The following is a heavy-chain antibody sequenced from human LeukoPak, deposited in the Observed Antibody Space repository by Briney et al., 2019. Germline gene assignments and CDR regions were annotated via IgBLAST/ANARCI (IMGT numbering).Heavy chain of an antibody. CDR2: ISSSSSYI. CDR3: ARDRRFPYYYDSSGYYFDY. V-gene: IGHV3-21*01. Sequence: GGSLRLSCAASGFTFSSYSMNWVRQAPGKGLEWVSSISSSSSYIYYADSVKGRFTISRDNAKNSLYLQMNSLRAEDTAVYYCARDRRFPYYYDSSGYYFDYRGQGTLVTVSS. D-gene: IGHD3-22*01. CDR1: GFTFSSYS. J-gene: IGHJ4*02.